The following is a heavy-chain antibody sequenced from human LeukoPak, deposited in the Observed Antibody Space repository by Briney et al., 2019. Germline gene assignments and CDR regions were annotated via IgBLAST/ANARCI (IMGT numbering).Heavy chain of an antibody. CDR3: AKDHLDY. Sequence: GGSLRLSCAASGFTFSSYGMHWVRQAPGKGLEWVAVISYDGSNKYYADSVKGRFTISRDNSKNTLYLQINSLRAEDTAVYYCAKDHLDYWGQGTLVTVSS. CDR1: GFTFSSYG. V-gene: IGHV3-30*18. CDR2: ISYDGSNK. D-gene: IGHD3-3*02. J-gene: IGHJ4*02.